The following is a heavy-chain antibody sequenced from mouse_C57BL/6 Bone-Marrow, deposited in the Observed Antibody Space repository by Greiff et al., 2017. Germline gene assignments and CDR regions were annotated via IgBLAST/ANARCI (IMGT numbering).Heavy chain of an antibody. D-gene: IGHD3-2*02. CDR2: IYPGNSDT. J-gene: IGHJ2*01. V-gene: IGHV1-5*01. CDR1: GYTFTSYW. CDR3: TRQLRLPFDY. Sequence: EVQLQQSGTVLARPGASVKMSCKTSGYTFTSYWMHWVKQRPGQGLAWIGSIYPGNSDTSYNQKFKGKAKLTAVTSASTAYRERSILTNEDSAVYYCTRQLRLPFDYWGQGTTLTVSA.